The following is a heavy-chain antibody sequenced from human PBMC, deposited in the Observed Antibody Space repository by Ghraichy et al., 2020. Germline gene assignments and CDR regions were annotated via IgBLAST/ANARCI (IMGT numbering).Heavy chain of an antibody. D-gene: IGHD5-12*01. CDR3: AKDMGYSGYDFSYYYGMDV. CDR2: ISWNSGSI. CDR1: GFTFDDYA. Sequence: SLNISCAASGFTFDDYAMHWVRQAPGKGLEWVSGISWNSGSIGYADSVKGRFTISRDNAKNSLYLQMNSLRAEDTALYYCAKDMGYSGYDFSYYYGMDVWGQGTTVTVSS. V-gene: IGHV3-9*01. J-gene: IGHJ6*02.